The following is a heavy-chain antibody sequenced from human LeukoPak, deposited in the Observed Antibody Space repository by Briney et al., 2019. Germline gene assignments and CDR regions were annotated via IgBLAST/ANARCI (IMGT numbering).Heavy chain of an antibody. J-gene: IGHJ6*04. CDR2: ISSSSSTI. V-gene: IGHV3-11*04. CDR3: AREASGKMDF. Sequence: PSETLSLTCAVSGYSISSGYYWGWIRQPPGKGLAWVSYISSSSSTIYYADSVKGRFTISRDSAKNSLYLHMNSLRAEDTAVYYCAREASGKMDFWGKGTTVTVSS. CDR1: GYSISSGYY.